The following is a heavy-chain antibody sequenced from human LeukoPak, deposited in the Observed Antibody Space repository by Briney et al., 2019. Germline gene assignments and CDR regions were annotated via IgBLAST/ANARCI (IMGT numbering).Heavy chain of an antibody. CDR1: GGSISRYY. CDR2: IHTSGST. J-gene: IGHJ6*03. Sequence: PSETLSLTCTFSGGSISRYYWGWIRQPAGRGLEWIGRIHTSGSTKYNPSLKSRVTMSVDTSKNQFSLKLSSVTAADTAVHYCARDQYYYGSGSLYMDVWGKGTTVTISS. V-gene: IGHV4-4*07. CDR3: ARDQYYYGSGSLYMDV. D-gene: IGHD3-10*01.